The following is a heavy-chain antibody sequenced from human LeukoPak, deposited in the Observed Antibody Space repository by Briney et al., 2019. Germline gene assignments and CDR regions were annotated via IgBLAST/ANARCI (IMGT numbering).Heavy chain of an antibody. D-gene: IGHD3-10*01. CDR1: GFTFSSYG. Sequence: PGGSLRLSCAASGFTFSSYGMHWVRQAPGKGLEWVAVIWYDGSNKYYADSAKGRFTISRDNSKNTLYLQMNSLRAEDTAAYYCARDWSYGSGSYYMVYWGQGTLVTVSS. J-gene: IGHJ4*02. CDR3: ARDWSYGSGSYYMVY. CDR2: IWYDGSNK. V-gene: IGHV3-33*01.